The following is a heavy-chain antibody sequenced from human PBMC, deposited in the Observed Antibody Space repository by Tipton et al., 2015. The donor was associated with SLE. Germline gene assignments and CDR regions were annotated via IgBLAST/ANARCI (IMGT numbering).Heavy chain of an antibody. CDR3: ARALGYCTNGVCCTEFDY. CDR2: ISGSGGST. CDR1: GFTFSSYA. Sequence: SLRLSCAASGFTFSSYAMSWVRQAPGKGLEWVSAISGSGGSTYYADSVKGRFTISRDNAKNTLYLQMNSLRAEDTAVYYCARALGYCTNGVCCTEFDYWGQGTLVTVSS. D-gene: IGHD2-8*01. V-gene: IGHV3-23*01. J-gene: IGHJ4*02.